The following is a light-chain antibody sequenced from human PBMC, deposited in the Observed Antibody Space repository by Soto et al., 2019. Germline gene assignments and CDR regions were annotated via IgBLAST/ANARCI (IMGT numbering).Light chain of an antibody. J-gene: IGLJ1*01. CDR1: TSNIGSNY. CDR2: RNN. CDR3: ATWDDSLTGFYV. V-gene: IGLV1-47*01. Sequence: QSVLNQPPSASGSPGQGVTISCSGSTSNIGSNYVYCYQQLPGTAPKLLIYRNNQRPSGVPDRYSGSKSGASASMAISGLRSDDEADYVCATWDDSLTGFYVFGTGTQLTVL.